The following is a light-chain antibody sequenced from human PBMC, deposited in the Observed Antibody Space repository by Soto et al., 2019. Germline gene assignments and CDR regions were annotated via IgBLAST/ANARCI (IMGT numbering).Light chain of an antibody. J-gene: IGLJ2*01. CDR1: SSGVGAYNY. Sequence: ALTQPPSASGSPGQSVTISCTGTSSGVGAYNYVSWYQQHPGKAPILMIYEVSKRPSGVPDRFSGSKSGNTASLTVSGLQAEDEADYYCSSYAGSNNFVVFGGGTKVTVL. CDR3: SSYAGSNNFVV. CDR2: EVS. V-gene: IGLV2-8*01.